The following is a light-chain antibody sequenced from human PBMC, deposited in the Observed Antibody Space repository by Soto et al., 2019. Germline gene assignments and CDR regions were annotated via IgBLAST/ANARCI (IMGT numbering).Light chain of an antibody. Sequence: QSVLTQPPSVSAAPGQKITISCSGSDSNIWYNSVSWYKQLPGTAPKLLISENDERPSDLPDRFSASKSGTSATLGITGLQTGDEATYFCGTWDNGLSAVVFGGGTKVTVL. V-gene: IGLV1-51*02. CDR3: GTWDNGLSAVV. CDR1: DSNIWYNS. CDR2: END. J-gene: IGLJ2*01.